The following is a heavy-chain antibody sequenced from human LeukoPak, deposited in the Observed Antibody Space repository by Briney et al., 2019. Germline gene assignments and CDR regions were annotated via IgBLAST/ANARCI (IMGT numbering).Heavy chain of an antibody. Sequence: PGGSLRLSCAASGFTFSSYAMSWVRQAPGKGLEWVSAISGCGSSTYYADSVKGRFTISRDNSKNTLYLQMNSLRAEDTAVYSCAKDLSNPYKYYGMDVWGQGTTVTVSS. V-gene: IGHV3-23*01. CDR3: AKDLSNPYKYYGMDV. CDR1: GFTFSSYA. D-gene: IGHD4-4*01. CDR2: ISGCGSST. J-gene: IGHJ6*02.